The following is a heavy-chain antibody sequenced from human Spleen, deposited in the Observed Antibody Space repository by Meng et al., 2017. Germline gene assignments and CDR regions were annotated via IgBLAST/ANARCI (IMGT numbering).Heavy chain of an antibody. D-gene: IGHD3-22*01. J-gene: IGHJ4*02. V-gene: IGHV1-3*01. CDR3: AFVLLYYYDSSGPLDY. Sequence: QVLLVPSVGGAKKPWASVKVSCKASGYTFTSYAMHWVRQAPGQRLEWMGWINAGNGNTKYSQKFQGRVTITRDTSASTAYMELSSLRSEDTAVYYCAFVLLYYYDSSGPLDYWGQGTLVTVSS. CDR2: INAGNGNT. CDR1: GYTFTSYA.